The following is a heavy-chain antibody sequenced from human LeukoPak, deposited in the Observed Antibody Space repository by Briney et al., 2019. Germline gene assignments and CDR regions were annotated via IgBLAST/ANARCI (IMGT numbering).Heavy chain of an antibody. CDR3: ARDSGYSSGGYPDY. V-gene: IGHV3-21*01. J-gene: IGHJ4*02. CDR2: ISSSSSYI. Sequence: AGGSLRLSCAASGFTFSIYSMNWVRQAPGKGLEWVSSISSSSSYIYYADSVKGRFTISRDNAKNSLYLQMNSLRAEDTAVYYCARDSGYSSGGYPDYWGQGTLVTVSS. CDR1: GFTFSIYS. D-gene: IGHD6-19*01.